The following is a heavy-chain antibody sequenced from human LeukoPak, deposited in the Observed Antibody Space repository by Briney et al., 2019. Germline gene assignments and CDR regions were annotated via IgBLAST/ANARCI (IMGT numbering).Heavy chain of an antibody. CDR3: ARGLELRSWFDP. CDR1: GGTFSSYA. V-gene: IGHV1-69*05. CDR2: IIPIFGTA. Sequence: SVKVSCKASGGTFSSYAISWVRQAPGQGLEWMGRIIPIFGTANYAQKCQGRVTITTDESTSTAYIELSSLRSEDTAVYYCARGLELRSWFDPWGQGTLVTVSS. J-gene: IGHJ5*02. D-gene: IGHD1-7*01.